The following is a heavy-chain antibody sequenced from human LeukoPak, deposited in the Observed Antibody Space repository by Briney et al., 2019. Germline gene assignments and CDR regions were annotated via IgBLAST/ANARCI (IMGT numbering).Heavy chain of an antibody. CDR1: GFTFSDYY. V-gene: IGHV3-11*01. J-gene: IGHJ6*02. CDR3: ARGGAQGMDV. D-gene: IGHD1-26*01. CDR2: ISGSDNTI. Sequence: GGSLRLSCAASGFTFSDYYMTWIRQAPGKGLEWFSYISGSDNTIYYADSVGGRFTISRDNAKKSLYLQMNSLRAEDTAVYYCARGGAQGMDVWGQGTTVTVSS.